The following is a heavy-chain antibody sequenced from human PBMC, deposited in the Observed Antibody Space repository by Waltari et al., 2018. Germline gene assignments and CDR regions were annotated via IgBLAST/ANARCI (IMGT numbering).Heavy chain of an antibody. CDR1: GFAFRSSA. CDR2: FAGNEGSDADTP. D-gene: IGHD3-16*01. J-gene: IGHJ6*02. Sequence: EVKLLESGGNLVQPGGSLTLSCAASGFAFRSSAVGCVRQAPGKGLEWVSAFAGNEGSDADTPYYTDSVLGRFTVSRDNSKNTLYLQMNNLRSEDTAIYYCARFLWRVSYGLDVWGQGAAVTVSS. CDR3: ARFLWRVSYGLDV. V-gene: IGHV3-23*01.